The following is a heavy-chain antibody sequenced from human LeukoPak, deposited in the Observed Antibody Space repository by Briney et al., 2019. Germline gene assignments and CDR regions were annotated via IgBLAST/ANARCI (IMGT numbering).Heavy chain of an antibody. CDR3: ARVYDFWSGPPDY. V-gene: IGHV1-18*01. J-gene: IGHJ4*02. CDR1: GYTFTSYD. Sequence: GASVKVSCKASGYTFTSYDINWVRQAPGQGLEWMGGIIPIFGTANYAQKLQGRVTMTTDTSTSTAYMELRSLRSDDTAVYYCARVYDFWSGPPDYWGQGTLVNVYS. D-gene: IGHD3-3*01. CDR2: IIPIFGTA.